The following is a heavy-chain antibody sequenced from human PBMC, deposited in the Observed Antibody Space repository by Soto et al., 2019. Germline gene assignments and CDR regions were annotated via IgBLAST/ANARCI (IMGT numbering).Heavy chain of an antibody. CDR2: IYYSGST. Sequence: PSETLSLTCTVSGGSISSGGYYWSWIRQHPGKGLEWIGYIYYSGSTYYNPSLKSRVTISVDTSKNQFSLKLSSVTAADTAVYYCAKGSMAPYYFDYWGQGTLVTVS. CDR1: GGSISSGGYY. CDR3: AKGSMAPYYFDY. J-gene: IGHJ4*02. V-gene: IGHV4-31*03. D-gene: IGHD3-10*01.